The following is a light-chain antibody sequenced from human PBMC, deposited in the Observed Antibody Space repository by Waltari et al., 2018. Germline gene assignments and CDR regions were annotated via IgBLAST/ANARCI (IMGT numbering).Light chain of an antibody. V-gene: IGLV2-14*01. CDR2: DVS. J-gene: IGLJ3*02. CDR1: SSDVGGYNY. Sequence: QSALTQHASVSGSPGQSITISCTGISSDVGGYNYVSWYQQHPGKAPKPMIYDVSKRASGVSKRFSGSKSGNAASLTISGLQAEDEADYCCSSYTSSTTLFGGGTKLTIL. CDR3: SSYTSSTTL.